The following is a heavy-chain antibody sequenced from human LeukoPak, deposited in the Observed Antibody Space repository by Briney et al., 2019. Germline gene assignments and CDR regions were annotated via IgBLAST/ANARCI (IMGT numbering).Heavy chain of an antibody. CDR2: INHSGST. V-gene: IGHV4-34*01. J-gene: IGHJ4*02. Sequence: SETLSLTCAVYGGSFSGYYWSWIRQPPGKGLEWIGEINHSGSTNYNPSLKSRVTISVDTSKNQFSLKLSSVTAADTAVYYCARDTWGDFDYWGQGTLVTVSS. CDR3: ARDTWGDFDY. CDR1: GGSFSGYY. D-gene: IGHD3-16*01.